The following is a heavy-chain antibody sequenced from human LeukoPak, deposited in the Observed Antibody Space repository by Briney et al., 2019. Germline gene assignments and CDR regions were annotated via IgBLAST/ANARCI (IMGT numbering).Heavy chain of an antibody. J-gene: IGHJ4*02. D-gene: IGHD3-3*01. V-gene: IGHV1-2*02. CDR1: GYTFTGYY. CDR2: INPNSGGT. CDR3: ARDVEITIFGVGDRGY. Sequence: ASVKVSCKASGYTFTGYYMHWVRQAPGQGLEWMGWINPNSGGTNYAQKFQGRVTMTRDTSISTAYMELSGLRSDDTAVYYCARDVEITIFGVGDRGYWGQGTLVTVSS.